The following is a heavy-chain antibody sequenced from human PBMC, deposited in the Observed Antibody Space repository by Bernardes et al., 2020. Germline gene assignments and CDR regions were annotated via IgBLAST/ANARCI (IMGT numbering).Heavy chain of an antibody. CDR1: VGAIINYY. Sequence: SETLSLRCTVSVGAIINYYWSWIRQPPGKGLEWIGWVYHSGITNYNPSLKSRVTISVDTSKNQFSLNLNSVTAADTAVYYCARGGTTFNGFDYWGQGILVTVSS. D-gene: IGHD3-10*02. J-gene: IGHJ4*02. CDR3: ARGGTTFNGFDY. CDR2: VYHSGIT. V-gene: IGHV4-59*01.